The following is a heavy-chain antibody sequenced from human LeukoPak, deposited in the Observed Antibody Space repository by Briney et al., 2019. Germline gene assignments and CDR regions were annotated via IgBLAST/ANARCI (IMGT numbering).Heavy chain of an antibody. D-gene: IGHD3-10*01. CDR1: GFPFSSYS. CDR3: ATELLWFGELFGDFDY. V-gene: IGHV3-48*01. CDR2: ISSSSSTI. Sequence: PGGSLRLSCAASGFPFSSYSMNWVRQAPGKGLEWVSYISSSSSTIYYADSVKGRFTISRDNAKNSLYLQMNSLRAEDTAVYYCATELLWFGELFGDFDYWGQGTLVTVSS. J-gene: IGHJ4*02.